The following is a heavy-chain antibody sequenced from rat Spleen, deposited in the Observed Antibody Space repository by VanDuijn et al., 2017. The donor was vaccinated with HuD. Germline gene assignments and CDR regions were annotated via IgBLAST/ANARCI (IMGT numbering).Heavy chain of an antibody. Sequence: EVQLVESGGGLVQPGRSLKLSCVASGFTFNNYWMTWIRQAPTKGLEWVATISYGDSFGHSSTYYRDSVKGRFTISRDNARRTLHLQMNSLRSVDTATYDCTRASYSGALMYTTDYWGQGVMVTVSS. CDR3: TRASYSGALMYTTDY. J-gene: IGHJ2*01. CDR1: GFTFNNYW. D-gene: IGHD1-6*01. V-gene: IGHV5-31*01. CDR2: ISYGDSFGHSST.